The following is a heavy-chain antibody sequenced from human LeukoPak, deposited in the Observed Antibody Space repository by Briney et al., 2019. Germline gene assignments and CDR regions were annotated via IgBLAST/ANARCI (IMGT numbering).Heavy chain of an antibody. Sequence: SETLSLTCTVSGGSISSYYWSWIRQPPGKGLEWIGYIYYSGSTNYNPSLKSRVTISVDTSKNQFSLKLSSVTAADTAVYYCATSVDTAMVTTFDYWGQGTLVTVSS. CDR1: GGSISSYY. V-gene: IGHV4-59*01. D-gene: IGHD5-18*01. CDR2: IYYSGST. CDR3: ATSVDTAMVTTFDY. J-gene: IGHJ4*02.